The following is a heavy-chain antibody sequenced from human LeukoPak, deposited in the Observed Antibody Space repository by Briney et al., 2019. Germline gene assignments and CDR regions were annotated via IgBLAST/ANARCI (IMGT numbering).Heavy chain of an antibody. D-gene: IGHD3-22*01. Sequence: GGSLRLSCAASGFTFSSYAMSWVRQAPGKGLEWVSSISSSSSYIYYADSVKGRFTISRDNAKNSLYLQMNSLRAEDTAVYYCARDPSQSSGYLSPHFDYWGQGALVTVSS. V-gene: IGHV3-21*01. CDR1: GFTFSSYA. J-gene: IGHJ4*02. CDR3: ARDPSQSSGYLSPHFDY. CDR2: ISSSSSYI.